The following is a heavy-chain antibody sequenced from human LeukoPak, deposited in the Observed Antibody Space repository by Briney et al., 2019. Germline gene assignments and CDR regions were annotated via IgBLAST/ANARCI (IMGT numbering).Heavy chain of an antibody. CDR2: ISTSGNTI. D-gene: IGHD6-19*01. CDR1: GFTFRGFD. CDR3: ARDLTVAGPMDV. V-gene: IGHV3-48*03. Sequence: PGGSLRLSCEASGFTFRGFDMNWVRQAPGKGLEWVSYISTSGNTIYYADSVKGRFTTSRDNARNSLDLQMRSLRAEDTAVYYCARDLTVAGPMDVWGQGTTVTVSS. J-gene: IGHJ6*02.